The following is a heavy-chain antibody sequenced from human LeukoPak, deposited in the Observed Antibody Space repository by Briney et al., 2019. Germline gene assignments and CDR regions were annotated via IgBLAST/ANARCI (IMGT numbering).Heavy chain of an antibody. CDR1: GFTFSSYG. CDR2: ISSSGSTI. V-gene: IGHV3-48*04. D-gene: IGHD6-19*01. CDR3: ARDMAVAGISDY. Sequence: GRSLRLSCAASGFTFSSYGMHWVRQAPGKGLEWVSYISSSGSTIYYADSVKGRFTISRDNAKNSLYLQMNSLRAEDTAVYYCARDMAVAGISDYWGQGTLVTVSS. J-gene: IGHJ4*02.